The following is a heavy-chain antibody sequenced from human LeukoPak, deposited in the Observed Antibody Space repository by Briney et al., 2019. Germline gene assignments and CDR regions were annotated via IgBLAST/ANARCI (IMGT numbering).Heavy chain of an antibody. V-gene: IGHV4-34*01. D-gene: IGHD3-3*01. CDR1: IGSFSDYY. Sequence: PSETLSLTCAVYIGSFSDYYWSWIRQSPGQGLEWIGEISHSGSTNYNPSLKSRVSMSVDTSKNQFSLNLRSVTAADTAVYYCARGARFRNNWFDPWGQGTLVTVSS. CDR3: ARGARFRNNWFDP. J-gene: IGHJ5*02. CDR2: ISHSGST.